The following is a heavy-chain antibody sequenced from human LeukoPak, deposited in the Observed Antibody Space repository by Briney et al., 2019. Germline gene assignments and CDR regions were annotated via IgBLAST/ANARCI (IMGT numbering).Heavy chain of an antibody. CDR1: GFTFSNYW. CDR2: IKQDGSDN. V-gene: IGHV3-7*01. J-gene: IGHJ3*02. Sequence: GGSLRLSCAAPGFTFSNYWMTWVRQAPGKGLEWVANIKQDGSDNYYVDSVKGRFTISRDNAKNSLYLQMNSLRAEDTAVYYCARDVALNYNILTGYYDALDIWAKGQWSPSLQ. CDR3: ARDVALNYNILTGYYDALDI. D-gene: IGHD3-9*01.